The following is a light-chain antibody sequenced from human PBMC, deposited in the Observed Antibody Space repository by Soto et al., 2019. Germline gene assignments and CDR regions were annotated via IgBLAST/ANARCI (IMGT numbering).Light chain of an antibody. CDR2: GNN. Sequence: QSVLTQPPSVPGAPGQRVTISCTGSSSNIGAGYEVHWYQQLPGTAPKLLIYGNNNRPSGVPDRFSGSKSGTSGSLAITGLQAEDEADYYCQSYDSSLSGYVFGTGTKLTVL. J-gene: IGLJ1*01. V-gene: IGLV1-40*01. CDR1: SSNIGAGYE. CDR3: QSYDSSLSGYV.